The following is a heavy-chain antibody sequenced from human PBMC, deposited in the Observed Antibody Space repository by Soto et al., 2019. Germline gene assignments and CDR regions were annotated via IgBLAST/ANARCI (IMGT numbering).Heavy chain of an antibody. CDR3: AAGPLYYDFWSGYLDTGDYYYGMDV. D-gene: IGHD3-3*01. J-gene: IGHJ6*02. CDR2: IVVGSGNT. CDR1: GFTFTSSA. V-gene: IGHV1-58*01. Sequence: SVKVSCKASGFTFTSSAVQWVRQARGQRLEWIGWIVVGSGNTNYAQKFQERVTITRDMSTSTAYMELSSLRSEDTAVYYCAAGPLYYDFWSGYLDTGDYYYGMDVWGQGTTVTSP.